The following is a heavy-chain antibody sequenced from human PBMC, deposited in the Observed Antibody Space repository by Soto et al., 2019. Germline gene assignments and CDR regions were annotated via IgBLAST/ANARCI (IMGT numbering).Heavy chain of an antibody. D-gene: IGHD3-16*01. CDR2: IFPGGTT. Sequence: EASVKVSCKATGYRFTSHYIHWVRQAPGQGLEWMGTIFPGGTTYYADSVKGRFTISRDNSKNTLYLQMNSLRAEDTAVYYCAKDQTWDDYVWGAPSLGGQGTLVTVSS. J-gene: IGHJ4*02. V-gene: IGHV1-46*04. CDR3: AKDQTWDDYVWGAPSL. CDR1: GYRFTSHY.